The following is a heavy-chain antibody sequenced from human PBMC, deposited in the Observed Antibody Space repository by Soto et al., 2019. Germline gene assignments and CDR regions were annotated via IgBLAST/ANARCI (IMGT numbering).Heavy chain of an antibody. J-gene: IGHJ4*02. CDR1: GGSISSYY. CDR3: ARHGHRQTPFDY. Sequence: SETLSLTCTVSGGSISSYYWSWIRQPPGKGLEWIGYIYYSGSTNYNPSLKSRVTISVDTSKNQFSLKLSSVTAADTAVYYCARHGHRQTPFDYWGQGTLVTLSS. V-gene: IGHV4-59*08. CDR2: IYYSGST.